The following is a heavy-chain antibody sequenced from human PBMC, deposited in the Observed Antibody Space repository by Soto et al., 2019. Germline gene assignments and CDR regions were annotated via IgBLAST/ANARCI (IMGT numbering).Heavy chain of an antibody. D-gene: IGHD6-19*01. Sequence: GGSLRLSCAASGFTFSSYSMNWVRQAPGKGLEWVSSISSSSSYIYYADSVKGRFTISRDNAKNSLYLQMNSLRAEDTAVYYCARVSSGWYRGAFDIWGQGTMVTVSS. CDR2: ISSSSSYI. V-gene: IGHV3-21*01. CDR1: GFTFSSYS. CDR3: ARVSSGWYRGAFDI. J-gene: IGHJ3*02.